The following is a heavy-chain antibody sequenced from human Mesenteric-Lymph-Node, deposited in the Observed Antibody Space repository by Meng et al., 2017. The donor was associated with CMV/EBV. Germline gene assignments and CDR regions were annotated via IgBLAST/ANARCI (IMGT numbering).Heavy chain of an antibody. CDR3: ARVPWRGDYSPY. J-gene: IGHJ4*02. D-gene: IGHD4-17*01. CDR2: IKQDGSEI. Sequence: GSLKISCAASGFTYNNYWMSWVRQAPGKGLEWVANIKQDGSEIHSVDSLKGRFTISRDNAKNSLYLQMNSLRAEDTAVYYCARVPWRGDYSPYWGQGTLVTVSS. CDR1: GFTYNNYW. V-gene: IGHV3-7*01.